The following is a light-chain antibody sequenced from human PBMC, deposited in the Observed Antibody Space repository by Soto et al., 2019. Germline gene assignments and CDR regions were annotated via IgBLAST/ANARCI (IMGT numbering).Light chain of an antibody. Sequence: EIVLTQSPATLSLSPGERATLSCRASQSVSSYLAWYQQKPGQAPRLLIYDASNRATGIPARFSGSGSGTDFTLPIQSLEPEDFSVYYCQQRSNWPPPTFGQGTKVEIK. CDR3: QQRSNWPPPT. J-gene: IGKJ1*01. CDR1: QSVSSY. V-gene: IGKV3-11*01. CDR2: DAS.